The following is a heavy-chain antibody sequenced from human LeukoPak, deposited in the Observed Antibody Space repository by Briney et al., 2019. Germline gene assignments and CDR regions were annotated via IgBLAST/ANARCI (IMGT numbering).Heavy chain of an antibody. Sequence: PGGSLRLSCAASGFTFSSYAMSWVRQAPGKGLEWASAISGSGGSTYYADSVKGRFTISRDNSKNTLYLQMSSLRAEDTAVYYCAKATPYDILTGYYPLYFDYWGQGTLVTVSS. J-gene: IGHJ4*02. CDR1: GFTFSSYA. CDR2: ISGSGGST. D-gene: IGHD3-9*01. CDR3: AKATPYDILTGYYPLYFDY. V-gene: IGHV3-23*01.